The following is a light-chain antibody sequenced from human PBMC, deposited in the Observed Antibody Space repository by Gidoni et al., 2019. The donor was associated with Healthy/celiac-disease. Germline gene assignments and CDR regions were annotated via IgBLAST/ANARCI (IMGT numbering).Light chain of an antibody. J-gene: IGKJ1*01. CDR2: GAS. CDR3: QQYGSSPQT. CDR1: QSVSSSY. Sequence: EIVLTPSPGTLSLSPGERATLSCRASQSVSSSYLAWYQQKPGQAPRLLIYGASSRATGIPDRFSGSGSGTDFTLTISRLEPEDFAVYYCQQYGSSPQTFVQGTEVEIK. V-gene: IGKV3-20*01.